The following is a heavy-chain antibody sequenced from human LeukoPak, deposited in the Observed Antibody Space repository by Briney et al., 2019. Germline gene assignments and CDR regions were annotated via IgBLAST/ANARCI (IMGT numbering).Heavy chain of an antibody. Sequence: ASVKVSCKASGYTFTSIGISWVRQAPGQGLEWMGWISPYNGNTQFAQKLLGRVTMTTDTSTSTAYMELRNLRSDDTAVYFCATSYYYDSSGYPFDYWGQGTLVTV. D-gene: IGHD3-22*01. J-gene: IGHJ4*02. CDR2: ISPYNGNT. V-gene: IGHV1-18*01. CDR1: GYTFTSIG. CDR3: ATSYYYDSSGYPFDY.